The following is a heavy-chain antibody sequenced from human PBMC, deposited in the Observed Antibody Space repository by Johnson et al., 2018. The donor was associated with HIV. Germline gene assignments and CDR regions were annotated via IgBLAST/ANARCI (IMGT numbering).Heavy chain of an antibody. J-gene: IGHJ3*01. D-gene: IGHD3-22*01. CDR3: GGFRESDALDV. V-gene: IGHV3-66*01. CDR1: GFAVSDSF. CDR2: MFRVGST. Sequence: MLLVESGGGLVQPGGSLRLSCSASGFAVSDSFMNWVRLPPGTGLEWVSVMFRVGSTFHRDSVKGRFSISRDSSKNTLFLQMNNLRAEDTALYYCGGFRESDALDVWGQGTMVTVSS.